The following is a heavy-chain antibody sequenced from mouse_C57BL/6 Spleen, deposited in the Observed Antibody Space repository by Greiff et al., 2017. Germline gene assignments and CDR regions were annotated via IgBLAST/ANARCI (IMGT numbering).Heavy chain of an antibody. V-gene: IGHV1-80*01. CDR1: GYAFSSYW. CDR3: ARTEDYGGDY. Sequence: QVQLQQSGAELVKPGASVKISCKASGYAFSSYWMNWVKQRPGTGLEWIGQIYPGDGDTNYNGKFKGKATLTADKSSSTAYMQLSSLTSEDSAVYFGARTEDYGGDYWGEGTTLTVAS. J-gene: IGHJ2*01. D-gene: IGHD2-4*01. CDR2: IYPGDGDT.